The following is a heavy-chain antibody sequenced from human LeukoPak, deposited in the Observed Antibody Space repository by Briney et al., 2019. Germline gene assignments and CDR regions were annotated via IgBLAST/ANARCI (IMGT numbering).Heavy chain of an antibody. CDR2: ISSDGTNK. Sequence: GGSLRLSCAASGFTFGGYAMHWVRQAPGKGLEWVAVISSDGTNKYNADSAKGRFTISRDNAKNSLYLQMNSLRAEDTAVYYCARDPGSKTRYCSGGSCYYNWFDPWGQGTLVTVSS. J-gene: IGHJ5*02. CDR1: GFTFGGYA. CDR3: ARDPGSKTRYCSGGSCYYNWFDP. V-gene: IGHV3-30-3*01. D-gene: IGHD2-15*01.